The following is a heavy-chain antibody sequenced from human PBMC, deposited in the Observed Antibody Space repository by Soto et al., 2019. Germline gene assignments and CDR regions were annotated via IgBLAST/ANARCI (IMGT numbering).Heavy chain of an antibody. V-gene: IGHV3-21*01. Sequence: GGSLRLSCAASGFTFSSYSMNWVRQAPGKGLEWVSSISSSSYIYYADSVKGRFTISRDNAKNSLYLQMNSLRAEDTAVYYCAKAVLQGVIVIAGDNWFDPWGQGNLLTVSS. D-gene: IGHD3-16*02. J-gene: IGHJ5*02. CDR1: GFTFSSYS. CDR2: ISSSSYI. CDR3: AKAVLQGVIVIAGDNWFDP.